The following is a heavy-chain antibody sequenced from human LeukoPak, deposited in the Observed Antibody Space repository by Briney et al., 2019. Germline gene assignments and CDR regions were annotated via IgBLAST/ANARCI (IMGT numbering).Heavy chain of an antibody. CDR1: AFTLNTYA. CDR3: QRAAMAVSGTYPPH. CDR2: IFLDGSKQ. D-gene: IGHD2-2*01. J-gene: IGHJ1*01. Sequence: GGSLRLAWTASAFTLNTYAIHWVRQAPGKGLEWVTVIFLDGSKQYYADSVKGRFAVSRDNSKNPSYLQMDSLRVEDTAVHYCQRAAMAVSGTYPPHWGQGTLVTVSS. V-gene: IGHV3-30*09.